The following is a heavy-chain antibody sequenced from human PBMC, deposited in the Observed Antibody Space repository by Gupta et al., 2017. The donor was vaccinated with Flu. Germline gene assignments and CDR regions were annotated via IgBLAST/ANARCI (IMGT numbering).Heavy chain of an antibody. CDR1: GFTFSSFA. D-gene: IGHD2-2*01. CDR3: AKVMQYQLLNGDIDY. CDR2: ISGSGGST. J-gene: IGHJ4*02. V-gene: IGHV3-23*01. Sequence: EVQLLESGGGLVQPGGSLRLSCAASGFTFSSFAMIWVRQAPGKGLEWVSAISGSGGSTFYADSVKGRFTISRDNPKNTVNLQMNSLRAEDTAVYYCAKVMQYQLLNGDIDYWGQGILVTVSS.